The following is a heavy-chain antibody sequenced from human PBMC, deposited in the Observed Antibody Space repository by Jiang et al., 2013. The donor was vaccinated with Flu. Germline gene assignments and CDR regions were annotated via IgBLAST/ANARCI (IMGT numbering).Heavy chain of an antibody. V-gene: IGHV4-39*07. Sequence: KPSETLSLSCTVSGGSIISENSYWGWIRQPPGKGLEWIGSIYYSGTTYYNPSLKSRVTISVDTSKKQFSLKLSSVTAADTAVYYCASQHWDHGVGSYYMSHWGQGTLVTVSS. CDR1: GGSIISENSY. CDR2: IYYSGTT. CDR3: ASQHWDHGVGSYYMSH. J-gene: IGHJ4*02. D-gene: IGHD3-10*01.